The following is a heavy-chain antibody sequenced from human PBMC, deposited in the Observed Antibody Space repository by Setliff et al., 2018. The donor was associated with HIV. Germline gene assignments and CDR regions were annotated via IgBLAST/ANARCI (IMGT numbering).Heavy chain of an antibody. J-gene: IGHJ3*02. D-gene: IGHD3-22*01. CDR3: ARARRITMIVDAFDI. CDR1: GYTFTSYY. CDR2: INPSGGST. Sequence: ASVKVSCKASGYTFTSYYMHWVRQAPGQGLEWMGIINPSGGSTSYAQKFQGRVTMTRDTSTSTVYMELSSLRSEDTAVYYCARARRITMIVDAFDIWGQGTMVT. V-gene: IGHV1-46*01.